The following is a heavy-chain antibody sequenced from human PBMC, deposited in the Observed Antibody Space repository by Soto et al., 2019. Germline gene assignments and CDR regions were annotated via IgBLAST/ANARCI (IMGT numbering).Heavy chain of an antibody. V-gene: IGHV1-69*13. CDR3: ARASGYVSGWYHDY. CDR1: GGTFSSDA. Sequence: ASVKVSCKASGGTFSSDAVSWVRQAPGQGLEWMGGLIPILGTTHYAQKFQGRVTITADESTNTAYMELSSLSSDDTAVYYCARASGYVSGWYHDYWGQGTRVAVSS. CDR2: LIPILGTT. J-gene: IGHJ4*02. D-gene: IGHD6-19*01.